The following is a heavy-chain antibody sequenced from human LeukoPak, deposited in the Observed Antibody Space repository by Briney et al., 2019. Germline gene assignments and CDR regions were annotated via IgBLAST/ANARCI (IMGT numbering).Heavy chain of an antibody. CDR2: VYYSGGT. Sequence: PSETLSLTCAVSGASISSSIHYWGWVRQPPGKGLEWIGSVYYSGGTYYNPSLESRLTISVDTSNNRFSLKLKSVTAADTAVFYCARVTTGSTTLDSWGQGVLVTVSS. CDR3: ARVTTGSTTLDS. CDR1: GASISSSIHY. D-gene: IGHD1-1*01. J-gene: IGHJ5*01. V-gene: IGHV4-39*02.